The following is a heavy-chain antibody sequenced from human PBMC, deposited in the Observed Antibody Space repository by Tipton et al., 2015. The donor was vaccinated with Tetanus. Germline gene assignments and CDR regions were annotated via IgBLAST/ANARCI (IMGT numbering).Heavy chain of an antibody. CDR1: GFRFSYSG. Sequence: SLRLSCAASGFRFSYSGMHWVRQAPGKGLEWVAVIPFDGRNERYADSVKGRFIISRDNSKNTLYLQMNSLTVEDTGVYFCATDMAPRRTDVWGQGTTVTVSS. V-gene: IGHV3-30*03. D-gene: IGHD5-24*01. CDR3: ATDMAPRRTDV. CDR2: IPFDGRNE. J-gene: IGHJ6*02.